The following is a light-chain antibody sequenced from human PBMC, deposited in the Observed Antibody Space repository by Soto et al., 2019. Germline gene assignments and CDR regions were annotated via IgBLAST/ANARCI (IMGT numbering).Light chain of an antibody. V-gene: IGKV3-11*01. Sequence: VLTQSPGTLSLSPGERATLSCRASQSVSSSYLAWYQQKPGQAPRLLILGASTRATGIPARFSGSGSGTDFTLTISSLEPEDFAVYYCQQRSNWPPITFGQGTRLEIK. CDR2: GAS. J-gene: IGKJ5*01. CDR1: QSVSSSY. CDR3: QQRSNWPPIT.